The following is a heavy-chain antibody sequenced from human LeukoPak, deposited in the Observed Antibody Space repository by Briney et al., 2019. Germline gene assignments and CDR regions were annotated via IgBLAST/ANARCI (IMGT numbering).Heavy chain of an antibody. D-gene: IGHD3-3*01. J-gene: IGHJ5*02. CDR1: GFTFSGDW. Sequence: GGSLRLSCAASGFTFSGDWMHWVRQVPGKGLVWVSCISADGSSVTYADSVKGRFTISRDNTKNTLYLQMNGLRAEDTAVYYCARVRGDFWSGYSPWLDPWGQGVLVSVSS. V-gene: IGHV3-74*03. CDR2: ISADGSSV. CDR3: ARVRGDFWSGYSPWLDP.